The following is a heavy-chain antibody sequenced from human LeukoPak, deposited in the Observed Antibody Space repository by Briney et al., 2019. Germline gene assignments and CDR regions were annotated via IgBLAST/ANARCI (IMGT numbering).Heavy chain of an antibody. J-gene: IGHJ4*02. V-gene: IGHV4-59*01. Sequence: SETLSLTCAVSGGSMSGFYWSWIRQPPGKGLEWIGYIFYSGATNYNPSLKSRATISVDTSKNQFSLRLSSVTAADTAVYYCARLQGDSTAIFDYWGQGTLVSVSS. CDR1: GGSMSGFY. D-gene: IGHD2-21*01. CDR2: IFYSGAT. CDR3: ARLQGDSTAIFDY.